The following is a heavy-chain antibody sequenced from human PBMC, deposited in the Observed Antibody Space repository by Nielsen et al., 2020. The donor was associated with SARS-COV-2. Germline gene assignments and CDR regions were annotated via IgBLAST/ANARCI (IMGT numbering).Heavy chain of an antibody. Sequence: SETLSLTCTVSGGSISSGGYYWSWLRQHPGKGLEWIGYIYYSGSTYYNPSLKSRVTTSVDTSKNQFSLKLSSVTAADTAVYYCARDIRLPSAAAQTYYYYGMDVWGQGTTVTVSS. CDR3: ARDIRLPSAAAQTYYYYGMDV. V-gene: IGHV4-31*03. D-gene: IGHD6-13*01. J-gene: IGHJ6*02. CDR1: GGSISSGGYY. CDR2: IYYSGST.